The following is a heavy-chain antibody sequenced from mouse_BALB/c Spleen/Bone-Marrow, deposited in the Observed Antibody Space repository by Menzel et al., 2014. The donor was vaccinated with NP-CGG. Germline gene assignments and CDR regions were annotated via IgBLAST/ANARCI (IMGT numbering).Heavy chain of an antibody. V-gene: IGHV1S135*01. J-gene: IGHJ1*01. CDR1: GYAFTSYN. D-gene: IGHD2-1*01. Sequence: VQLKDSGPELVKHGASVKVSCKASGYAFTSYNMYWVKQSHGKSLEWIGYIDPYNGVTSYNQKFKGKATSTVDKSSSTAYMHLNSLTSEDSAVYYCAREDGNYWYFDVWGAGTTVTVSS. CDR3: AREDGNYWYFDV. CDR2: IDPYNGVT.